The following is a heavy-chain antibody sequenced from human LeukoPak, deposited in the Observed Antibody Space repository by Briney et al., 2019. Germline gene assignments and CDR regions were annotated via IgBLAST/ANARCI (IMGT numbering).Heavy chain of an antibody. V-gene: IGHV3-74*01. CDR1: GFTFTSYW. CDR2: INSDGSST. CDR3: ARDLPVRGVMIPFDY. J-gene: IGHJ4*02. D-gene: IGHD3-10*01. Sequence: GGSLRLSCAASGFTFTSYWMHWVRQTPGKGLVWVSRINSDGSSTRYADSVKGRFTISRDNAKNTLYLQMNSLRAEDTAVYFCARDLPVRGVMIPFDYWGQGTRVTVSS.